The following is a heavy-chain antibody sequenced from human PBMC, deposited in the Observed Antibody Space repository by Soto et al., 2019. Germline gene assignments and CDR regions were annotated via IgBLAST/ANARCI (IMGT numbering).Heavy chain of an antibody. Sequence: QVQLEQSGGEVKKPGSSVKVSCKASGVTFSKFIMTWVRQAPGLGLAWVGGIIHIFGTANYAQKVQGRVTITADESTSTSYMEVNNLRSEDTAVYYCAKVRYSSPMGYYYGMDVWGQGTTVTVSS. CDR2: IIHIFGTA. CDR1: GVTFSKFI. CDR3: AKVRYSSPMGYYYGMDV. D-gene: IGHD6-19*01. V-gene: IGHV1-69*01. J-gene: IGHJ6*02.